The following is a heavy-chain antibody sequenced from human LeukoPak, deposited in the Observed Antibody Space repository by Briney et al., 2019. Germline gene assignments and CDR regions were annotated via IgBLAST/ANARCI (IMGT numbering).Heavy chain of an antibody. CDR3: ARLWDIVVVPAANFDY. CDR2: IYYSGST. CDR1: GGSISSSSYY. V-gene: IGHV4-39*01. D-gene: IGHD2-2*01. Sequence: PSETLSLTCTVSGGSISSSSYYWGWIRQPPGKGLEWIGSIYYSGSTYYNPSLKSRVTISVDTSKNQFSLKLSSVTAADTAVYHCARLWDIVVVPAANFDYWGQGTLVTVSS. J-gene: IGHJ4*02.